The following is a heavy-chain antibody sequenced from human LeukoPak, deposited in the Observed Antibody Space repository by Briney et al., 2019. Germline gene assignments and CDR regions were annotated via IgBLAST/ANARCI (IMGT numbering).Heavy chain of an antibody. CDR1: GFTFSSYG. V-gene: IGHV3-23*01. D-gene: IGHD3-3*01. J-gene: IGHJ4*01. CDR2: ICGGGGST. CDR3: AKDGRLLVWFLGIGDIDY. Sequence: GGSLRLSCAASGFTFSSYGMHWVRQAPGKGLEWVAAICGGGGSTYYADSVKGRFTISRDNSKNTLCLQMNNLRAEDTAVYYCAKDGRLLVWFLGIGDIDYWG.